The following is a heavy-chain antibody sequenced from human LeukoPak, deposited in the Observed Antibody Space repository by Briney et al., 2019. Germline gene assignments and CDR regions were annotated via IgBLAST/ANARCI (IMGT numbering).Heavy chain of an antibody. CDR3: APQGEQWLIPSRWFDP. V-gene: IGHV3-74*01. CDR2: INSDGSST. Sequence: GGSLRLSCAASGFTFSSYWMHWVRQAPGKGLVWVSRINSDGSSTSYADSVKGRFTISRDNAKNTLYLQMNSLRAEDTAVYYCAPQGEQWLIPSRWFDPWGQGTLVTVSS. J-gene: IGHJ5*02. D-gene: IGHD6-19*01. CDR1: GFTFSSYW.